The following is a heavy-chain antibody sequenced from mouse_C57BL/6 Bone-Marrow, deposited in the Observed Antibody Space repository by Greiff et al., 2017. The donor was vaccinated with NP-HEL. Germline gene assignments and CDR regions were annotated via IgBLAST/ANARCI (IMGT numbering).Heavy chain of an antibody. V-gene: IGHV1-26*01. Sequence: EVQLQQSGPELVKPGASVKISCKASGYTFTDYYMNWVKQSHGKSLEWIGDINPNNGGTSYNQKFKGKATLTVDKSSSTAYMELRSLTSEDSAVYYCARRGYDEDYYAMDYWGQGTSVTVSS. D-gene: IGHD2-2*01. J-gene: IGHJ4*01. CDR1: GYTFTDYY. CDR3: ARRGYDEDYYAMDY. CDR2: INPNNGGT.